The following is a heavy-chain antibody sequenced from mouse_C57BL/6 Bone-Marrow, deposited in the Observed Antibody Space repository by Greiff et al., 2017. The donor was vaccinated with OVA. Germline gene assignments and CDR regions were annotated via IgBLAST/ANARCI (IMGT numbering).Heavy chain of an antibody. CDR3: VLCPYLPRAY. D-gene: IGHD1-1*01. V-gene: IGHV1-81*01. J-gene: IGHJ3*01. Sequence: VQLQQSGAELARPGASVKLSCKASGYTFTSYGISWVKQRTGQGLEWIGEIYPRSGNTYYNEKFKGKATLTADKSSSTAYMELRSLTSEDSAVYFCVLCPYLPRAYWGQGTLVTVSA. CDR2: IYPRSGNT. CDR1: GYTFTSYG.